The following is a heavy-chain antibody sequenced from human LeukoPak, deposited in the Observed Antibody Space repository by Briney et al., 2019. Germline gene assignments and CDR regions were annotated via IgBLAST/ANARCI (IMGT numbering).Heavy chain of an antibody. D-gene: IGHD6-13*01. Sequence: SETPSLTCAVYGGSFSGYYWSWIRQPPGKGLEWIGEINHSGSTNYNPSIKSRVTISVDTSKNQFSLNLTSVTAAHTAVYYCARLYIGGYSRSTNYYWFDPWGQGTLVTVSS. J-gene: IGHJ5*02. CDR1: GGSFSGYY. V-gene: IGHV4-34*01. CDR3: ARLYIGGYSRSTNYYWFDP. CDR2: INHSGST.